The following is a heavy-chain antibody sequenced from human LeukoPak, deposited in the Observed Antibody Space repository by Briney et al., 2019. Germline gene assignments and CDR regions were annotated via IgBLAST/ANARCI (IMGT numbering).Heavy chain of an antibody. CDR3: ARAALMDV. J-gene: IGHJ6*02. CDR2: ISYDGSNK. V-gene: IGHV3-30-3*01. Sequence: GGSLRLSCAASGFTFSSYAMHWVRQAPGKGLEWVAVISYDGSNKYYADSVKGRFTISRDNSKNTLYLQMNSLRAEDTAVYYCARAALMDVWGQGTTSPSP. CDR1: GFTFSSYA.